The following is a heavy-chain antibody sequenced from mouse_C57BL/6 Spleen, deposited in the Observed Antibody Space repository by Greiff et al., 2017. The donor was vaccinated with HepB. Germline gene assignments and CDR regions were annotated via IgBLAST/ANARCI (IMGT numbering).Heavy chain of an antibody. CDR2: INPGSGGT. D-gene: IGHD1-1*01. CDR1: GYAFTNYL. CDR3: ARSAVAYWYFDV. J-gene: IGHJ1*03. V-gene: IGHV1-54*01. Sequence: VQLQQSGAELVRPGTSVKVSCKASGYAFTNYLIEWVKQRPGQGLEWIGVINPGSGGTNYNEKFKGKATLTADKSSSTAYMQLSSLTSEDSAVYFCARSAVAYWYFDVWGTGTTVTVSS.